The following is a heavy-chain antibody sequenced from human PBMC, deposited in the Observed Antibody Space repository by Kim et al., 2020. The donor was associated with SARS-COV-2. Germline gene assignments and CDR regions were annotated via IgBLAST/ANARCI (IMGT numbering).Heavy chain of an antibody. Sequence: ASVKVSCKTSGHFFTRDSIHWVRQAPGQGLEWMGGIDCGNGNTIYSQKFQGRVTFTTDTSASTAYMELSFLRSEDSAVYYCLGGAYFVYLGLGTLVTVSS. CDR2: IDCGNGNT. D-gene: IGHD3-16*01. CDR3: LGGAYFVY. V-gene: IGHV1-3*01. CDR1: GHFFTRDS. J-gene: IGHJ4*02.